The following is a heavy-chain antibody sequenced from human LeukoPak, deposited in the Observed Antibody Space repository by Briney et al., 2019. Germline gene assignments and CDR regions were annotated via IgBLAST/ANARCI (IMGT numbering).Heavy chain of an antibody. V-gene: IGHV1-2*02. J-gene: IGHJ4*02. Sequence: VASVKVSCKASGYTFTGYYMHLVRQAPGQGLEWMGWINPNSGGTNYAQKFQGRVTMTRDTSISTAYMELSRLRSDDTAVYYCARYDIVVPASEAKFDYWGQGTLVTVSS. D-gene: IGHD2-15*01. CDR2: INPNSGGT. CDR3: ARYDIVVPASEAKFDY. CDR1: GYTFTGYY.